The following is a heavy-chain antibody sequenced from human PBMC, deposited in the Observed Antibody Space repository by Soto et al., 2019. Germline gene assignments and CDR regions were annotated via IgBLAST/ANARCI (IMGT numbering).Heavy chain of an antibody. D-gene: IGHD6-19*01. CDR1: GFTFSSYA. CDR2: ISYDGSNK. J-gene: IGHJ3*02. V-gene: IGHV3-30-3*01. Sequence: GGSLRLSCAASGFTFSSYAMHWVRQAPGKGLEWVAVISYDGSNKYYADSVKGRFTISRDNSKNTLYLQMNSLRAEDTAVYYCAREIYSSGWSDPYAFDIWGQGTMVTVSS. CDR3: AREIYSSGWSDPYAFDI.